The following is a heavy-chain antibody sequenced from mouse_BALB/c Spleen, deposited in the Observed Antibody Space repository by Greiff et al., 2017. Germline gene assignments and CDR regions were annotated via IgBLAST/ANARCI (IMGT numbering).Heavy chain of an antibody. V-gene: IGHV5-15*02. CDR1: GFTFSDYG. CDR3: ARDGYYGSPRWFAY. D-gene: IGHD1-1*01. J-gene: IGHJ3*01. Sequence: EVHLVESGGGLVQPGGSRKLSCAASGFTFSDYGMAWVRQAPGKGPEWVAFISNLAYSIYYADTVTGRFTISRENAKNTLYLEMSSLRSEDTAMYYCARDGYYGSPRWFAYWGQGTLVTVSA. CDR2: ISNLAYSI.